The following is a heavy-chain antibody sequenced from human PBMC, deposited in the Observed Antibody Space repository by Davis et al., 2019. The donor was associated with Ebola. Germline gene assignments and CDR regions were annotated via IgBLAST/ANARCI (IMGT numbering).Heavy chain of an antibody. J-gene: IGHJ4*02. CDR2: IGTAGDT. CDR1: GFTFSSYD. V-gene: IGHV3-13*01. Sequence: GGSLRLSCAASGFTFSSYDMHWVRQAPGKGLEWVSAIGTAGDTYYPGSVKGRFTISRENAKNSLYLQMNSLRAGDTAVYYCAREGGQAGFDYWGQGTLVTVSS. D-gene: IGHD3-16*01. CDR3: AREGGQAGFDY.